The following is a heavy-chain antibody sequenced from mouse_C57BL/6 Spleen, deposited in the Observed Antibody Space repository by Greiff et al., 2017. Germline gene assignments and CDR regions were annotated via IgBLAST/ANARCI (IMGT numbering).Heavy chain of an antibody. J-gene: IGHJ2*01. V-gene: IGHV1-69*01. CDR2: IDPSDSYT. Sequence: VQLQQPGAELVMPGASVKLSCKASGYTFTSYWMHWVKQRPGQGLEWIGEIDPSDSYTNYNQKFKGKSTLTVDTSSSTAYMQLSSLTSEDSAVYYCERLGDFDDWGQGTTLTVSS. D-gene: IGHD4-1*01. CDR1: GYTFTSYW. CDR3: ERLGDFDD.